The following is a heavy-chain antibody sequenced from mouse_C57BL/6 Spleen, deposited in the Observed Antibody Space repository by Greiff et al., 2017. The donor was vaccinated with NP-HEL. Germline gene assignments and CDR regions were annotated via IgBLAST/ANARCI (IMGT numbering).Heavy chain of an antibody. CDR2: INPNNGGT. CDR1: GYTFTDYN. J-gene: IGHJ4*01. CDR3: ARRTPAYYSNYDYAMDY. Sequence: EVQLQQSGPELVKPGASVKIPCKASGYTFTDYNMDWVKQSHGKSLEWIGDINPNNGGTIYNQKFKGKATLTVDKSSSTAYMELRSLTSEDTAVYYCARRTPAYYSNYDYAMDYWGQGTSVTVSS. D-gene: IGHD2-5*01. V-gene: IGHV1-18*01.